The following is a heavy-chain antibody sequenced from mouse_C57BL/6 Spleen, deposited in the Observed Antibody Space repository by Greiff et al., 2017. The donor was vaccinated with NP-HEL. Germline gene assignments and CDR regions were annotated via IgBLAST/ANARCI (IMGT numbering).Heavy chain of an antibody. J-gene: IGHJ2*01. CDR3: ARETDSY. V-gene: IGHV5-4*01. CDR1: GFTFSSYA. CDR2: ISDGGSYT. Sequence: DVKLQESGGGLVKPGGSLKLSCAASGFTFSSYAMSWVRQTPEKRLEWVATISDGGSYTYYPDNVKGRFTISRDNAKNNLYLQMSHLKSEDTAMYYCARETDSYWGQGTTLTVSS. D-gene: IGHD2-13*01.